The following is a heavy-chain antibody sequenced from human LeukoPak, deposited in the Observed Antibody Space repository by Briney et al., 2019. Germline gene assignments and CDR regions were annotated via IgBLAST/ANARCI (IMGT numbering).Heavy chain of an antibody. CDR3: AKDNYYDSSGSDFDY. Sequence: GGSLRLSCAASGFTFSSYGMHWVRQAPGKGLEWVAVISYDGSNKYCADSVKGRFTISRDNSKNTLYLQMSSLRAEDTAVYYCAKDNYYDSSGSDFDYWGQGTLVTVSS. CDR1: GFTFSSYG. D-gene: IGHD3-22*01. V-gene: IGHV3-30*18. CDR2: ISYDGSNK. J-gene: IGHJ4*02.